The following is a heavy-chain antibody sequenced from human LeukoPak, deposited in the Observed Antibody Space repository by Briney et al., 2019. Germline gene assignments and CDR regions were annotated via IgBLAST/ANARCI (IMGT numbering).Heavy chain of an antibody. J-gene: IGHJ4*02. CDR2: ISSSSSYI. CDR1: GFTFSSYG. Sequence: GGSLRLSCAASGFTFSSYGMNWVRQAPGKGLEWVSSISSSSSYIYYADSVKGRFTISRDNAKNSLYLQMNSLSAEDTAVYYCARDTYDILTGYYPYYFDYWGQGTLVTVSS. V-gene: IGHV3-21*01. D-gene: IGHD3-9*01. CDR3: ARDTYDILTGYYPYYFDY.